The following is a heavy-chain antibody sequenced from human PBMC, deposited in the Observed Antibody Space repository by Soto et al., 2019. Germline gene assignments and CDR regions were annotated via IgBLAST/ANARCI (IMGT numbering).Heavy chain of an antibody. CDR1: GFTFSSYA. CDR2: ISGSGDTT. Sequence: GGSLRLSCAASGFTFSSYAMSWVRQAPGKGLEWVSGISGSGDTTYYADSVKGRFSISRDNSKNTLFLQMSSLRAEDTALYYCAKDNKPSGVRGFNPGGLGPLVTVPP. J-gene: IGHJ5*02. V-gene: IGHV3-23*01. CDR3: AKDNKPSGVRGFNP. D-gene: IGHD3-10*01.